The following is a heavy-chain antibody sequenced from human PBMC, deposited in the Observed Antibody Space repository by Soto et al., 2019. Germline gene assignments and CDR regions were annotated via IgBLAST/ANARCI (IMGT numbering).Heavy chain of an antibody. CDR2: ISTYNGDT. J-gene: IGHJ4*02. CDR1: GYTFSSYG. V-gene: IGHV1-18*01. Sequence: ASVKVSCKASGYTFSSYGISWVRQAPGQGLEWMGRISTYNGDTNYAQNLQDRVTMTTDTSTSTGYMELRSLRSDDTAVYYCARAMVRGDLDYWGEGTLVPVSS. D-gene: IGHD3-10*01. CDR3: ARAMVRGDLDY.